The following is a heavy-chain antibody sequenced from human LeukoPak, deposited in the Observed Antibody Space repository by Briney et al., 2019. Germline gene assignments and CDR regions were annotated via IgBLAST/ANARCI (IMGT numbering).Heavy chain of an antibody. CDR2: INPKNGGT. D-gene: IGHD3-22*01. J-gene: IGHJ5*02. CDR1: GYSFSGYY. V-gene: IGHV1-2*02. Sequence: ASVKVSCKASGYSFSGYYIHWMRQAPGQGLGWMGYINPKNGGTNYAQKFQGRVTMTRDTSISTVYMELSKLRSDDTAIFYCATDHLLHGSHWFDPWGQGTLVTVSS. CDR3: ATDHLLHGSHWFDP.